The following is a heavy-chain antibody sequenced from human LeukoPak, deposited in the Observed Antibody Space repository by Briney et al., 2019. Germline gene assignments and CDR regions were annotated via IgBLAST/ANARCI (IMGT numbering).Heavy chain of an antibody. J-gene: IGHJ4*02. CDR3: ARDTITFGGVIAQYYFDY. V-gene: IGHV4-61*02. D-gene: IGHD3-16*02. CDR2: IYTSGST. CDR1: GGSISSGSYY. Sequence: PSETQSLTCTVSGGSISSGSYYWSWIRQPAGKGLEWIGRIYTSGSTNYNPSLKSRVTISVDTSKNQFSLKLSSVTAADTAVYYCARDTITFGGVIAQYYFDYWGQGTLVTVSS.